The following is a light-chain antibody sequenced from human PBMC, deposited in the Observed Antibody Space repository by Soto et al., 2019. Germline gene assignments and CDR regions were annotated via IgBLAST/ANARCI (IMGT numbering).Light chain of an antibody. CDR2: GAS. J-gene: IGKJ4*01. CDR1: QSLHIY. CDR3: QQSHRPPLT. Sequence: DIQMTQSPSSLSGSVGDRVSIICLASQSLHIYLNGYQQKPGKAPKLLIYGASSLQSGVPTRFSGSGYGTDFTLTISSLLPEDSETYYCQQSHRPPLTFGGGTKVEI. V-gene: IGKV1-39*01.